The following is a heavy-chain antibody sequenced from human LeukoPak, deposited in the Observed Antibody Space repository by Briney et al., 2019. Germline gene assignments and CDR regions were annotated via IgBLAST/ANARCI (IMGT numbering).Heavy chain of an antibody. D-gene: IGHD6-19*01. V-gene: IGHV4-34*01. J-gene: IGHJ6*02. Sequence: SETLSLTCAVYGGSFSGYYRSWIRQPPGKGLEWIGEINHSGSTNYNPSLKSRVTISVDTSKNQFSLKLSSVTAADTAVYYCARLTLAVAGTDYYYYGMDVWGQGTTVTVSS. CDR1: GGSFSGYY. CDR3: ARLTLAVAGTDYYYYGMDV. CDR2: INHSGST.